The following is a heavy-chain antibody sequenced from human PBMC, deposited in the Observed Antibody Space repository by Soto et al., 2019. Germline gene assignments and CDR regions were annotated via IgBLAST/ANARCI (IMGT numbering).Heavy chain of an antibody. J-gene: IGHJ6*02. CDR2: ISNDGSNK. Sequence: TGGSLRLSCAASGFSFSTYGMHWVRQAPGKGLEWVAFISNDGSNKYYADSVKGRFTISRDNSKNTLYLQMNSLRAEDTAVYYCAREFAGPRGVYYDSSGYYLRGYYYYYGMDVWGQGTTVTVSS. V-gene: IGHV3-30*03. CDR3: AREFAGPRGVYYDSSGYYLRGYYYYYGMDV. CDR1: GFSFSTYG. D-gene: IGHD3-22*01.